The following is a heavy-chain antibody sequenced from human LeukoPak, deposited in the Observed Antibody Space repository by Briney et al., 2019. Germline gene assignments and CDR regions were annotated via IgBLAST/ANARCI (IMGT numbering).Heavy chain of an antibody. CDR1: SGSIFISNW. D-gene: IGHD2-2*01. CDR2: IFHSGST. CDR3: ARSPTKRVPEDY. Sequence: TTSETLSLTCALSSGSIFISNWWSWVRQPPGKGLEWIEQIFHSGSTSYSPSLKSRVTISVDKSKNQFSLRLTSVTAADTAVYYCARSPTKRVPEDYWGQGTLVNVSS. V-gene: IGHV4-4*02. J-gene: IGHJ4*02.